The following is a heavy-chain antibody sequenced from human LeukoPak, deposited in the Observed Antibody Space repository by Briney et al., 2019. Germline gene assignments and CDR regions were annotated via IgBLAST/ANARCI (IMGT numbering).Heavy chain of an antibody. CDR1: GFTFSNYA. V-gene: IGHV3-23*01. Sequence: GGSLRLSCAASGFTFSNYAMRWVRQAPGKGLEWVSGISGSIGDTYYSDSVKGRFTISRDNSKNTLYLQMNSLRAEDTAVYYCARASTGWGSYYPPPFDYWGQGTLVTVSS. D-gene: IGHD1-26*01. J-gene: IGHJ4*02. CDR2: ISGSIGDT. CDR3: ARASTGWGSYYPPPFDY.